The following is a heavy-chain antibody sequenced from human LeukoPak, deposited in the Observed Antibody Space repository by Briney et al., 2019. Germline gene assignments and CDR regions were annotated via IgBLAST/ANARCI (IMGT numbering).Heavy chain of an antibody. CDR3: AKGVLRFLEWLRRTDDAFDI. V-gene: IGHV3-23*01. Sequence: GGSLRLSCAASGFTFSSYARSWVRHPPGKGLEWVSAISGSGGRTYYADSVKGRFTISRDNSKNTLYLPMNSLRAEDTAVYYGAKGVLRFLEWLRRTDDAFDIWGQGTMVTVSS. CDR2: ISGSGGRT. J-gene: IGHJ3*02. D-gene: IGHD3-3*01. CDR1: GFTFSSYA.